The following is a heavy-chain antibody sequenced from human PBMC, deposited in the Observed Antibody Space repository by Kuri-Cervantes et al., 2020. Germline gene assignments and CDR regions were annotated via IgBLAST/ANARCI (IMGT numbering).Heavy chain of an antibody. V-gene: IGHV3-7*03. CDR3: ARGWWERNWFDP. D-gene: IGHD1-26*01. CDR1: GFTFSSYW. CDR2: IKQDGSEK. J-gene: IGHJ5*02. Sequence: GESLKISCAASGFTFSSYWMSWVRQAPGKGLEWVANIKQDGSEKYYVDSVKGRFTISRDNAKNSLYLQMNSLRAEDTAVYYCARGWWERNWFDPWGQGTLVTVSS.